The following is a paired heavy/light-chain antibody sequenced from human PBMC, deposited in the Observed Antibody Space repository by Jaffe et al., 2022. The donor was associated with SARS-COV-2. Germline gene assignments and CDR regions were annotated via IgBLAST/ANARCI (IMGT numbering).Heavy chain of an antibody. J-gene: IGHJ3*02. Sequence: EVQLVESGGGLVQPGGSLRLSCAASGFIFTNYWMHWVRQAPGKGLLWVARIDSGGSGTSYADSVKGRFTISRDNAKNTVYLQMNSLRAEDTAVYYCATVFEIWGQGTMVTVSS. V-gene: IGHV3-74*01. CDR1: GFIFTNYW. D-gene: IGHD2-8*02. CDR2: IDSGGSGT. CDR3: ATVFEI.
Light chain of an antibody. CDR3: SAWDSSLNGVV. CDR1: SNNVGNQG. CDR2: RDN. Sequence: QAGLTQPPSMSKGLGQTATLTCTGNSNNVGNQGAAWLQQHQGHPPKVLSSRDNRRPSGISERFSASRSGNTASLTITGLQPEDEADYCCSAWDSSLNGVVFGGGTKLTVL. V-gene: IGLV10-54*04. J-gene: IGLJ2*01.